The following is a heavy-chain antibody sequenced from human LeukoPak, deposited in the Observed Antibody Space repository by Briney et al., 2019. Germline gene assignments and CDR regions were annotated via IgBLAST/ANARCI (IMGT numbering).Heavy chain of an antibody. CDR1: GGSISSSTYY. V-gene: IGHV4-39*01. Sequence: PSETLSLTCTVSGGSISSSTYYWGWIRQPPGKGLEWIGRIYYSGSTYCTPSLKSRVTISVDTSKNQFSLKLSSVTAADTAVYYCARHGDRWFGESYFDYWGQGTLVTVSS. D-gene: IGHD3-10*01. CDR2: IYYSGST. J-gene: IGHJ4*02. CDR3: ARHGDRWFGESYFDY.